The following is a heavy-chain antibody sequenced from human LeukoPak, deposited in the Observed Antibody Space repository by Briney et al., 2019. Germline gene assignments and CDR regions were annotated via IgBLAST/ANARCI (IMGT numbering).Heavy chain of an antibody. CDR1: GGSISSSSYY. CDR2: IYYSGST. CDR3: ARDPVGATD. J-gene: IGHJ4*02. D-gene: IGHD1-26*01. V-gene: IGHV4-39*07. Sequence: SETLSLTCTVSGGSISSSSYYWGWIRQPPGKGLEWIGSIYYSGSTYYNPSLKSRVTISVDTSKNQFSLKLSSVTAADTAVYYCARDPVGATDWGQGTLVTVSS.